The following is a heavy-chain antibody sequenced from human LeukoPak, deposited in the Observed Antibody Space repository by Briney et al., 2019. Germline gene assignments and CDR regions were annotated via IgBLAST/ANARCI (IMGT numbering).Heavy chain of an antibody. J-gene: IGHJ5*02. CDR1: GYSISSGYY. V-gene: IGHV4-38-2*02. CDR2: INHSGST. D-gene: IGHD4-17*01. Sequence: PSETLSLTCTVSGYSISSGYYWSWIRQPPGKGLEWIGEINHSGSTNYNPSLKSRVTISVDTSKNQFSLKLSSVTAADTAVYYCASTATVTTIRNWFDPWGQGTLVTVSS. CDR3: ASTATVTTIRNWFDP.